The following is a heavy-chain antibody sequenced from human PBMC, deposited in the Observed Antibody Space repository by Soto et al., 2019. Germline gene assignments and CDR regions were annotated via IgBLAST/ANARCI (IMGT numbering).Heavy chain of an antibody. Sequence: PSETLSLTCTVSGGSISSYYWSWIRQPPGKGLEWIGYIYYSGSTNYNPSLKSRVTISVDTSKNQFSLKLSSVTAADTAVYYCARDTYYYDGSGDSPGAHYYYYYGMDVWGQGTTVTVSS. CDR3: ARDTYYYDGSGDSPGAHYYYYYGMDV. V-gene: IGHV4-59*12. CDR1: GGSISSYY. D-gene: IGHD3-22*01. J-gene: IGHJ6*02. CDR2: IYYSGST.